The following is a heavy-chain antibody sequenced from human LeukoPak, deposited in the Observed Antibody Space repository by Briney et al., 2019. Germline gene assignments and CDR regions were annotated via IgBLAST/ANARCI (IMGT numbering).Heavy chain of an antibody. CDR3: ARHSRFRHFPDY. Sequence: GESLQISCQGSGYIFTSYWIGWGRQVPGKGLEWMGIIYPGDSDTRYSPSFQGQVTISADKSISTAYLQWSSLKASDTAMYYCARHSRFRHFPDYWGQGTLVTVSS. CDR2: IYPGDSDT. V-gene: IGHV5-51*01. D-gene: IGHD2-2*01. J-gene: IGHJ4*02. CDR1: GYIFTSYW.